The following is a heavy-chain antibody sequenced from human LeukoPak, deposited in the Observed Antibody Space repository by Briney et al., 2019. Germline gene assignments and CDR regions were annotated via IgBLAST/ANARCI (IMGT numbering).Heavy chain of an antibody. V-gene: IGHV3-7*01. J-gene: IGHJ4*02. D-gene: IGHD3-10*01. CDR2: IKQDGNEK. Sequence: GGSLRLSCAASGFTFSNYWMSWVRQAPGKGLEWVANIKQDGNEKYYEDSVKGRFTISRDNAKNSLYLQLNSLRAEDTAVYFCARDTYYYDSGSYYNFDYWGQGTLVTVSS. CDR3: ARDTYYYDSGSYYNFDY. CDR1: GFTFSNYW.